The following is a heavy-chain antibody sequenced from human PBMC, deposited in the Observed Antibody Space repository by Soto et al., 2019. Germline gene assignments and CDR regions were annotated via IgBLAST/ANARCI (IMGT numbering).Heavy chain of an antibody. D-gene: IGHD6-6*01. CDR2: ISGSGVST. CDR1: GFTFSSYA. Sequence: GGSLRLSCAASGFTFSSYAMSWVRQAPGKGLEWVSAISGSGVSTYYADSVKGRFTISRDNPKNTLYLQMNSLRVEDTAVYYCCSSSSGYYYYMDVWGKGTTVTVSS. CDR3: CSSSSGYYYYMDV. V-gene: IGHV3-23*01. J-gene: IGHJ6*03.